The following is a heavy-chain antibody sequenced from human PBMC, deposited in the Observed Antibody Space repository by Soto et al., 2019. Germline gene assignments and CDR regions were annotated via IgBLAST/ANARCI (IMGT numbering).Heavy chain of an antibody. J-gene: IGHJ4*02. CDR1: GYSISSGCF. CDR2: MYHDGNT. V-gene: IGHV4-38-2*01. D-gene: IGHD2-2*01. CDR3: ARVVPAAREYYFDY. Sequence: PSETLSLTCAVSGYSISSGCFWGWIRQPPGKGLEWIANMYHDGNTHYNPSLKSRVTISVDTSKNQFSLKLSSVTAADTAVYYCARVVPAAREYYFDYWGQGTLVTVSS.